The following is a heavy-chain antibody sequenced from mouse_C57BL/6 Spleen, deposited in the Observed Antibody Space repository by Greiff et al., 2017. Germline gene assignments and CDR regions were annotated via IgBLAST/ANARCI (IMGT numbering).Heavy chain of an antibody. CDR2: ISSGGDYI. Sequence: EVKLEESGEGLVKPGGSLKLSCAASGFTFSSYAMSWVRQTPEKRLEWVAYISSGGDYIYYADTVKGRFTISRDNARNTLYLQMSSLKSEDTAMXYCTRGGWLGALWGQGTLVTVSA. CDR1: GFTFSSYA. V-gene: IGHV5-9-1*02. J-gene: IGHJ3*01. CDR3: TRGGWLGAL. D-gene: IGHD2-3*01.